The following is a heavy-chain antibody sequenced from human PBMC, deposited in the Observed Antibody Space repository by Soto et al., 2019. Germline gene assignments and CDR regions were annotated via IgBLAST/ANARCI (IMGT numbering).Heavy chain of an antibody. J-gene: IGHJ6*02. V-gene: IGHV1-69*01. CDR3: ARSQGSSTSLENYYYYYYGMDD. D-gene: IGHD2-2*01. Sequence: QVQLVQSGAEVTKPGSSVKVSCKASGGTFSSYAISWVRQAPGQGLEWMGGMIPISDTTNYAQKFQGRVRMTADESTSTAYMELSSLRSEDTAVYYCARSQGSSTSLENYYYYYYGMDDWGQGTTVTVSS. CDR1: GGTFSSYA. CDR2: MIPISDTT.